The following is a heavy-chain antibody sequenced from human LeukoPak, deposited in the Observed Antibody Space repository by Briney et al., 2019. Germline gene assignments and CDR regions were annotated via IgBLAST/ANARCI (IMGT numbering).Heavy chain of an antibody. CDR3: ARAASSSWTDFAS. CDR2: ISSSGSTI. Sequence: GGSLRLSCAASGFTFSDYYMSWIRQAPGKGLEWVSYISSSGSTIYYADSVKGRFTISRDNAKNSLYPQMNSLRAEDTAVYYCARAASSSWTDFASWGQGTLVTVSS. V-gene: IGHV3-11*01. J-gene: IGHJ4*02. D-gene: IGHD6-13*01. CDR1: GFTFSDYY.